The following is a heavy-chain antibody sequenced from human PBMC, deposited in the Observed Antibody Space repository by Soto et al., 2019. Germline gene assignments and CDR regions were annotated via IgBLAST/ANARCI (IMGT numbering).Heavy chain of an antibody. Sequence: ASVKVSCKASGYTFTSYYMHWVRQAPGQGLEWMGIINPSGGSTTYAQKFQGRVTMTRDTSTSTVYMELSSLRSEDTPVYYCARGFSSGWPFGYWGQGTPVTVSS. CDR2: INPSGGST. V-gene: IGHV1-46*01. CDR1: GYTFTSYY. J-gene: IGHJ4*02. CDR3: ARGFSSGWPFGY. D-gene: IGHD6-19*01.